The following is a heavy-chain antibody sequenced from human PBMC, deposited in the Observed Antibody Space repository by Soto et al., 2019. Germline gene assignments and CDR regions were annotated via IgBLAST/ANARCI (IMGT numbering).Heavy chain of an antibody. J-gene: IGHJ3*02. CDR1: GGTFRSYV. CDR3: ARLGEMGTNFLDSFDI. V-gene: IGHV1-69*12. CDR2: ILPIFGTA. D-gene: IGHD1-1*01. Sequence: QVQLVQSGAEVKKPGSSVKVCCKASGGTFRSYVISWVRQAPGQGLEWMGGILPIFGTANYAQKFQGRVTITADEYTTTAYMELSSLRSEATAVYYCARLGEMGTNFLDSFDIWGQGTMVTVSS.